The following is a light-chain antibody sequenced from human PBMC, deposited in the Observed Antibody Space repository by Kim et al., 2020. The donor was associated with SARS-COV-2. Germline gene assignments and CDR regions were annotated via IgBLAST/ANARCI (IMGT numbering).Light chain of an antibody. Sequence: CPGERAPLSCRASESVSSHSAWYQKKPGQAPRLLIYGASPRATGIPARFSGSEVGTEFTFTISSLQSEDFAVYYCKQYNNWAPLTLGGGTKVEIK. V-gene: IGKV3-15*01. CDR2: GAS. J-gene: IGKJ4*01. CDR1: ESVSSH. CDR3: KQYNNWAPLT.